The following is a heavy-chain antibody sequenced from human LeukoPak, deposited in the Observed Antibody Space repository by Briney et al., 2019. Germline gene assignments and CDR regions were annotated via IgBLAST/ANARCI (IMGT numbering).Heavy chain of an antibody. D-gene: IGHD3-10*01. Sequence: GGSLRLSCAASGFTFSSYWMSWVREAPGKGLEWVANIKQDGSEKYYVDSVKGRFTISRDNAKNSLYLQMNSLRAEDTAVYYCAGSYYYGSGRSYYYYYGMDVWGQGTTVTVSS. CDR1: GFTFSSYW. CDR3: AGSYYYGSGRSYYYYYGMDV. J-gene: IGHJ6*02. V-gene: IGHV3-7*01. CDR2: IKQDGSEK.